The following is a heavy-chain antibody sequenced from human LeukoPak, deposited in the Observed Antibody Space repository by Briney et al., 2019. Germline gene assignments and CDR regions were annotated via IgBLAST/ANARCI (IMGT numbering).Heavy chain of an antibody. D-gene: IGHD3-10*01. V-gene: IGHV3-23*01. CDR1: GFTFSFYA. J-gene: IGHJ4*02. Sequence: GGSLRLSCAASGFTFSFYAMSWVRQAPGKGLEWVAGITSSGNTTYYADPVKGRFTISRDNSKNTLYLQMNSLRAEDTAVYYCAKDLWFGEDWGQGTLVTVSS. CDR2: ITSSGNTT. CDR3: AKDLWFGED.